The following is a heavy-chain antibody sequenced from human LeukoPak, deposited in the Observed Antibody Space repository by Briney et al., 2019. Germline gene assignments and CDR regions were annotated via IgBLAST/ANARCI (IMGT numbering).Heavy chain of an antibody. Sequence: GGSLRLSCATSGFTFSSYAMSWVRQAPGKGLEWVSAISGSGGSTYYADSVKGRFTISRDNSKNTLYLQMNSLRAEDTAVYYCAKSRLRLGELSLPDYWGQGTLVTVSS. CDR2: ISGSGGST. D-gene: IGHD3-16*02. V-gene: IGHV3-23*01. CDR1: GFTFSSYA. J-gene: IGHJ4*02. CDR3: AKSRLRLGELSLPDY.